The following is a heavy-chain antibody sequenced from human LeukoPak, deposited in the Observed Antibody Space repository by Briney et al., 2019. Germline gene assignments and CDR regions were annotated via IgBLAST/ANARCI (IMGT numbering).Heavy chain of an antibody. Sequence: DPSETLSLTCTVSGGSISSGGYYWSWIRQHPGKGLEWIGYIYYSGSTYYNPSLKSRVTISVDTSKNQFSLKLSSVTAADTAVYYCASKGVTRPHFDYWGQGTLVTVSS. D-gene: IGHD2-21*02. CDR1: GGSISSGGYY. CDR2: IYYSGST. J-gene: IGHJ4*02. CDR3: ASKGVTRPHFDY. V-gene: IGHV4-31*03.